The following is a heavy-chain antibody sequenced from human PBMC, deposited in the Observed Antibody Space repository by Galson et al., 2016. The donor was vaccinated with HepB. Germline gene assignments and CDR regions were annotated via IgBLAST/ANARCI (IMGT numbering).Heavy chain of an antibody. CDR1: GFSINYYS. V-gene: IGHV3-53*01. D-gene: IGHD3-10*01. CDR2: IYTDDSA. CDR3: ARSTMIPGRLTTYFDS. Sequence: SLRLSCAASGFSINYYSMSWVRQAPGEGLEWVSIIYTDDSAYYADSVEGRFFISRDTSRNTVYLQMNKLRPDDTAVYYCARSTMIPGRLTTYFDSWGQGTLATVSS. J-gene: IGHJ4*02.